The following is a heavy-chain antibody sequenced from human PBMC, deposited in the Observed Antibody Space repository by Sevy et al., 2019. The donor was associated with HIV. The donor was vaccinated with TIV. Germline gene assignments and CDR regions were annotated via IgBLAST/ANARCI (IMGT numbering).Heavy chain of an antibody. CDR2: ISYDGSNK. V-gene: IGHV3-30-3*01. CDR1: GFTFSSYA. D-gene: IGHD3-10*01. CDR3: ARDLVRGADHMAILDY. J-gene: IGHJ4*02. Sequence: GGSLRLSCAASGFTFSSYAMHWVRQAPGKGLEWVAVISYDGSNKYYADSVKGRFTISRDNSKNTLYLQMNGLRAEDTAVYYCARDLVRGADHMAILDYWGQGTLVTVSS.